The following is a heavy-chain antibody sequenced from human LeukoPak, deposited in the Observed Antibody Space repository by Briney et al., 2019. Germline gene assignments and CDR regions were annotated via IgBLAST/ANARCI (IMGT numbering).Heavy chain of an antibody. V-gene: IGHV4-34*01. CDR2: INHSGST. J-gene: IGHJ3*02. Sequence: SETLSLTCAVYGGSFSGYYWSWIRQPPGKGLEWIGEINHSGSTNYNPSPKSRVTISVDTSKNQFPLKLSSVPAADTAVYYCAAVYYDFWSEGFDIWGQGTMVTVSS. CDR3: AAVYYDFWSEGFDI. D-gene: IGHD3-3*01. CDR1: GGSFSGYY.